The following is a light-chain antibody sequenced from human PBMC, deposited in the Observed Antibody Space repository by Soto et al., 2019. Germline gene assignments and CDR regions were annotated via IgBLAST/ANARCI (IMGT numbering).Light chain of an antibody. Sequence: DIQMTQSPSTLSASVGDRDTNTCRASQSISSWLAWYQQKPGKAPKLLIYDASSLESGVPSRFSGSGSVTEFTLTISSLQPDDFATYYCQQYKSYSAFGQGTKVDIK. J-gene: IGKJ1*01. CDR1: QSISSW. CDR3: QQYKSYSA. V-gene: IGKV1-5*01. CDR2: DAS.